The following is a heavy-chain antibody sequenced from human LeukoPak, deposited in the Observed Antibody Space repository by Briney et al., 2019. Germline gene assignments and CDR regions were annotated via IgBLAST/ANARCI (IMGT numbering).Heavy chain of an antibody. CDR2: ISSSSSYI. J-gene: IGHJ4*02. CDR1: GFTFSSYS. V-gene: IGHV3-21*01. CDR3: ARDLGSSWLIDY. Sequence: GGSLRLSCAASGFTFSSYSMNWVRQAPGKGLEWVSSISSSSSYIYYADSVKGRFTISRDNAKNSLYLQMNSLRAGDTAVYYCARDLGSSWLIDYWGQGTLVTVSS. D-gene: IGHD6-13*01.